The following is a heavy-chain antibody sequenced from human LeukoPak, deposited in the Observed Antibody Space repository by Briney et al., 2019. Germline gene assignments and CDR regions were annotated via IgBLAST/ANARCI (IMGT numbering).Heavy chain of an antibody. V-gene: IGHV3-48*03. CDR3: ARLSGSPYFDY. J-gene: IGHJ4*02. D-gene: IGHD5-12*01. CDR1: GFTFSSYE. CDR2: ISSSGSTI. Sequence: GGSLRLSCVASGFTFSSYEMNWVRQAPGKGLEWVSYISSSGSTIYYADSVKGRFTISRDNAKNSLCLQMNSLRAEDTAVYYCARLSGSPYFDYWGQGTLVTVSS.